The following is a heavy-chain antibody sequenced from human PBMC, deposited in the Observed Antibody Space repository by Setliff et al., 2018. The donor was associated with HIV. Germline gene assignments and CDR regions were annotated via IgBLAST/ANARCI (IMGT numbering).Heavy chain of an antibody. D-gene: IGHD3-10*01. J-gene: IGHJ3*02. Sequence: SETLSLTCTVSGASMSSGDYYWSWIRQPPGKGLEWIGYIYYGGNSYYNPSLKSRVTLSVDTSKNQFSLKVNSVTAADTAVYYCAREVNIPVRGITDDAFDIWGQGTMVTVSS. CDR2: IYYGGNS. CDR1: GASMSSGDYY. CDR3: AREVNIPVRGITDDAFDI. V-gene: IGHV4-30-4*08.